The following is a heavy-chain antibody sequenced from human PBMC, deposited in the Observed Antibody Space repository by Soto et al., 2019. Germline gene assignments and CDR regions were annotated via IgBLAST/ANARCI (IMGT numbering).Heavy chain of an antibody. V-gene: IGHV3-33*01. CDR2: IWYDGSNK. J-gene: IGHJ5*02. CDR1: GFTFSSCG. D-gene: IGHD3-3*01. CDR3: AREVRFPNWFDP. Sequence: GGSLRLSCAASGFTFSSCGMHWVRQAPGKGLEWVAVIWYDGSNKYYADSVKGRFTISRDNSKNTLYLQMNSLRAEDTAVYYCAREVRFPNWFDPWGQGTLVTVSS.